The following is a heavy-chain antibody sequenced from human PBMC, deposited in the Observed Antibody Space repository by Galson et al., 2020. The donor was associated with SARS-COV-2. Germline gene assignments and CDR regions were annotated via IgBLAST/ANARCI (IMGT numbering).Heavy chain of an antibody. CDR1: GFAFSSYW. D-gene: IGHD3-3*01. J-gene: IGHJ4*02. V-gene: IGHV3-7*05. CDR3: ARAFNEFWGGSYFDY. CDR2: IKQDGSEK. Sequence: GGSLRLSCAASGFAFSSYWMSWVRQAPGKGLEWVANIKQDGSEKDYVDSVKGRFTISRDNARNSLYLQMNSLGAEDTAVYFCARAFNEFWGGSYFDYWGQGTLVAVSS.